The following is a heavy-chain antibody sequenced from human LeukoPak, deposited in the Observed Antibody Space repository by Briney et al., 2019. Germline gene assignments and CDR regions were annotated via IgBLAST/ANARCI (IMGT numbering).Heavy chain of an antibody. V-gene: IGHV4-59*01. CDR2: IYYSGST. CDR3: ARGELGWSSGYYDY. J-gene: IGHJ4*02. D-gene: IGHD3-22*01. Sequence: SETLSLTCTVSGASISSYYWSWIRQPPGKGLEWIGYIYYSGSTNYNPSLKSRVTISVDTSKNQFSLKLSSVTAADTAVYYCARGELGWSSGYYDYWGQGTLVTVSS. CDR1: GASISSYY.